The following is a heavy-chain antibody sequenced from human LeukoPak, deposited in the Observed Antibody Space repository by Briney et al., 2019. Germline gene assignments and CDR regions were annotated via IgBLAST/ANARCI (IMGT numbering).Heavy chain of an antibody. Sequence: SETLPLTCTVSGGSISSYYWSWIRQPPGKGLEWIGYIYTSGSTNYNPSLKSRVTISVDTSKNQFSLKLSSVTAADTAVYYCARGLYYYDSSGYYYERYFDLWGRGTLVTVSS. CDR3: ARGLYYYDSSGYYYERYFDL. J-gene: IGHJ2*01. V-gene: IGHV4-4*09. D-gene: IGHD3-22*01. CDR1: GGSISSYY. CDR2: IYTSGST.